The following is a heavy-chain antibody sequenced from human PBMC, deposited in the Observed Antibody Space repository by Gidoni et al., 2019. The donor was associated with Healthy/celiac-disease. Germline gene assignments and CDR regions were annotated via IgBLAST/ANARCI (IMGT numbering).Heavy chain of an antibody. CDR1: GGSISSSSYY. J-gene: IGHJ6*02. D-gene: IGHD3-3*01. CDR2: IYYSGST. CDR3: ARLNDFWSGSYGMDV. Sequence: QLQLQESGPGLVKPSETLSLTCTVSGGSISSSSYYWGWIRQPPGKGLEWIGSIYYSGSTYYNPSLKSRVTISVDTSKNQFSLKLSSVTAADTAVYYCARLNDFWSGSYGMDVWGQGTTVTVSS. V-gene: IGHV4-39*01.